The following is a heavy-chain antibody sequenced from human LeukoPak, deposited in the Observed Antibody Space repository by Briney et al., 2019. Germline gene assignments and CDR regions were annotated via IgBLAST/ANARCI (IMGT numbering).Heavy chain of an antibody. V-gene: IGHV3-7*01. Sequence: GGSLTLSCAASGFTFSSYWMSWVRQAPEKGLEWVANIKEDGSEKYYVDSVKGRFTISRDNAKNSLYLQMNSLRAEDTAVYYCAREAHSSSWYLYYAMDVWGQGTTVTVSS. D-gene: IGHD6-13*01. CDR1: GFTFSSYW. CDR3: AREAHSSSWYLYYAMDV. J-gene: IGHJ6*02. CDR2: IKEDGSEK.